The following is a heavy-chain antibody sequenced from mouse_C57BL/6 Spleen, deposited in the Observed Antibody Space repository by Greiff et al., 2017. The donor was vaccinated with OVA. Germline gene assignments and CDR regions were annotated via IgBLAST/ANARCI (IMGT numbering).Heavy chain of an antibody. Sequence: QVQLQQSGPGLVQPSQSLSITCTVSGFSLTSYGVHWVRQSPGKGLEWLGVIWSGGSTDYNAAFISRLSISKDNSKSQVFFKMNSLQADDTAIYYCAGTGADGYLFDYWGQGTTLTVSS. V-gene: IGHV2-2*01. J-gene: IGHJ2*01. CDR3: AGTGADGYLFDY. CDR1: GFSLTSYG. CDR2: IWSGGST. D-gene: IGHD2-3*01.